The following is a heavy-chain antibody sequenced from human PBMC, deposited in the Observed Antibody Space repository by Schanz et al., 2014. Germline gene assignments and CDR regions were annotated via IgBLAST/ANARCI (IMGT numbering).Heavy chain of an antibody. CDR3: AREGEWGYDPPRH. V-gene: IGHV3-7*01. CDR1: GFTMRNEW. Sequence: EVQLVESGGGLVKPGGSLRLSCAASGFTMRNEWMSWVRQAPGKGLEWVANIKQDGSETYYVDSLKGRFTISSDNAKNSLYLQMNSLRAEDTAVYYCAREGEWGYDPPRHWGQGTLVTVSS. CDR2: IKQDGSET. J-gene: IGHJ4*02. D-gene: IGHD5-12*01.